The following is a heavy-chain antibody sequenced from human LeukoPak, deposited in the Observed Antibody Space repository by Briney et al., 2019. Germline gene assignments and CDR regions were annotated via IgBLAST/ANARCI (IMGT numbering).Heavy chain of an antibody. CDR1: GYTFTSYG. CDR3: ARGYEKTGYVGSPDY. D-gene: IGHD5-18*01. J-gene: IGHJ4*02. Sequence: ASVKVSCKASGYTFTSYGISWVRQAPGQGLEWMGWINPNSGGTNYAQKFQGRVTMTRDTSISTAYMELSRLRSDDTAVYYCARGYEKTGYVGSPDYWGQGTLVTVSS. V-gene: IGHV1-2*02. CDR2: INPNSGGT.